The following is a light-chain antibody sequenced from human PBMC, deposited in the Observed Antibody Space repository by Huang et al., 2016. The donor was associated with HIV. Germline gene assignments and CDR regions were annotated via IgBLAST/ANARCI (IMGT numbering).Light chain of an antibody. CDR2: WAS. CDR1: QSVLYSANKKRLPMNC. J-gene: IGKJ1*01. Sequence: DIVMTQSPDSLAVPLGERATISCVSSQSVLYSANKKRLPMNCLAWYQKKPGQPPKLLIYWASSRASGVPDRFSGSGSGTDFTLTISSLQAEDVAVYYCQQHYSTPWTFGQGTKVEIK. CDR3: QQHYSTPWT. V-gene: IGKV4-1*01.